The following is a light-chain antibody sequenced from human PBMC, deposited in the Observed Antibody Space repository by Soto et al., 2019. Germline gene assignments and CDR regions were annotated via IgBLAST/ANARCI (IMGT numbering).Light chain of an antibody. J-gene: IGLJ2*01. V-gene: IGLV2-14*01. CDR1: DRDVGGYNY. CDR2: DVN. CDR3: TSYTKSSTFDI. Sequence: QSALTQPASVSGSLGQSITISCTGTDRDVGGYNYVSWYQQHPGKAPKLIIYDVNNRPSGVSNRFSGSKSGNTASLTISGLQAEDEADYYCTSYTKSSTFDIFGGGTKLTVL.